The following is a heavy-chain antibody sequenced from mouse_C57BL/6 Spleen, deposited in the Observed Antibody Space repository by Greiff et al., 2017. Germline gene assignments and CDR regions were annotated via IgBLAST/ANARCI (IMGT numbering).Heavy chain of an antibody. V-gene: IGHV7-3*01. D-gene: IGHD1-1*01. CDR3: ARDYYSSSYDY. CDR1: GFTFTDYY. J-gene: IGHJ2*01. CDR2: IRNKANGYTT. Sequence: EVKLMESGGGLVQPGGSLSLSCAASGFTFTDYYMSWVRQPPGKALEWLGFIRNKANGYTTEYSASVKGRFTISRDNSQSILYLQMNALRAEDSATYYCARDYYSSSYDYWGQGTTLTVSS.